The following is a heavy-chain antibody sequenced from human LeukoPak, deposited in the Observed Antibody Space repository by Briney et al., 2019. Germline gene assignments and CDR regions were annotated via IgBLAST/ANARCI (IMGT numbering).Heavy chain of an antibody. D-gene: IGHD3/OR15-3a*01. Sequence: GGALRLSCIGSGFNLVDYTMSGARQAPGGGVEGEGLLKGKAYSRRTEYAAYVKRRLTISRDHSKRIAYQQMNSLKTEDTAVYYCTRDQGGPVIPWGQGTLVTVSS. CDR2: LKGKAYSRRT. CDR3: TRDQGGPVIP. J-gene: IGHJ5*02. V-gene: IGHV3-49*04. CDR1: GFNLVDYT.